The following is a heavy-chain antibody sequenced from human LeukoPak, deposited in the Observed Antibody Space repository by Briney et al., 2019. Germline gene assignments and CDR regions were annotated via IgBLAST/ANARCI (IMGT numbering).Heavy chain of an antibody. V-gene: IGHV4-34*01. J-gene: IGHJ3*02. CDR2: INHSGST. CDR1: GGSFSGYY. CDR3: AVLDAFDI. Sequence: SETLSLTCAVHGGSFSGYYWSWIRQPPGKGLEWIGEINHSGSTNYNPSLKSRVTISVDTSKNQFSLKLSSVTAVDTAVYYCAVLDAFDIWGQGTMVTVSS.